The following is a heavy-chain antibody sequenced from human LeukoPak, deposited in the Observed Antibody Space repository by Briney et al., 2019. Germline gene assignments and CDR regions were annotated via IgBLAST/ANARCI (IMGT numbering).Heavy chain of an antibody. CDR1: GYTFTSYG. J-gene: IGHJ4*02. Sequence: ASVKVSCKASGYTFTSYGVSWVRQAPGQGLEWMGWINPNSGGTNYAQKFQGWVTMTRDTSISTAYMELSRLRSDDTAVYYCARGVRGSFDYWGQGTLVTVSS. CDR2: INPNSGGT. V-gene: IGHV1-2*04. CDR3: ARGVRGSFDY. D-gene: IGHD1-26*01.